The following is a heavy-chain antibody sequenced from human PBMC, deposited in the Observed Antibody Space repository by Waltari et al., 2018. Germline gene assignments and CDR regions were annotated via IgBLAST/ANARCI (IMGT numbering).Heavy chain of an antibody. V-gene: IGHV3-74*01. CDR3: ARKGGRGYTYGPFYYDS. CDR1: GLRFSDSL. D-gene: IGHD5-18*01. CDR2: INSDGSSI. Sequence: EVQLVEAGGDIVQPGGSRRLSCAASGLRFSDSLLHWVRQVPGKGLVWVSRINSDGSSISYSDSVKGRFTISRDNSKNMLYLQLNSLRAEDTAVYYCARKGGRGYTYGPFYYDSWGQGTLVTVSS. J-gene: IGHJ4*02.